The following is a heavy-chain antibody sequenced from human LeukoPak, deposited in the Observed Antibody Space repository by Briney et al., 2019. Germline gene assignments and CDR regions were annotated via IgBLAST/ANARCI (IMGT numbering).Heavy chain of an antibody. CDR2: IWYDGSNK. D-gene: IGHD2-2*01. V-gene: IGHV3-33*01. CDR3: ARDEAAAMRDYYYYGMDV. Sequence: LAGRSLRLSCAASGFTFSSYGMHWVRQAPGKGLEWVAVIWYDGSNKYYADSVKGRFPISRDNSKNTLYLQMNSLRAEDTAVYYCARDEAAAMRDYYYYGMDVWGQGTTVTVS. CDR1: GFTFSSYG. J-gene: IGHJ6*02.